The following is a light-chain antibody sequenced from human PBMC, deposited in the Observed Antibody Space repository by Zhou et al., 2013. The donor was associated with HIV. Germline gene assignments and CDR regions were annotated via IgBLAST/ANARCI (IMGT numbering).Light chain of an antibody. CDR3: QQYNNWLLT. Sequence: EIVMTQSPATLSVSPGERATLSCRASQSVRSNLAWYQQKPGQTPRLLIYAASTRATGIPARFSGSGSGTEFTLTISSMQSEDFAVYYCQQYNNWLLTFGPGTKVDIK. J-gene: IGKJ3*01. CDR2: AAS. V-gene: IGKV3-15*01. CDR1: QSVRSN.